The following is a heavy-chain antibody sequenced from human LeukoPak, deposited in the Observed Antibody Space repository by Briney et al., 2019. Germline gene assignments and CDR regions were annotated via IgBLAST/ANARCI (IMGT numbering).Heavy chain of an antibody. J-gene: IGHJ6*02. D-gene: IGHD3-10*01. CDR2: ISSSSSYI. Sequence: GGSLRLSCAASGFTFSSYSMNWVRQAPGKGLEWVSSISSSSSYIYYADSVKGRFAISRDNAKNSLYLQMNSLRAEDTAVYYCARGDYYGSGSYPNYYYYYGMDVWGQGTTVTVSS. CDR3: ARGDYYGSGSYPNYYYYYGMDV. CDR1: GFTFSSYS. V-gene: IGHV3-21*01.